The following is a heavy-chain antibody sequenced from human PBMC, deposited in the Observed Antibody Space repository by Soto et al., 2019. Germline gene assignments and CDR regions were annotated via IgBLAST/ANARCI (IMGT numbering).Heavy chain of an antibody. CDR2: INAGNDKT. CDR3: ARNGWFGELFPFDF. D-gene: IGHD3-10*01. V-gene: IGHV1-3*01. CDR1: GYTFSSYS. J-gene: IGHJ4*02. Sequence: ASVKVSCKASGYTFSSYSIHWVRQAPGQRLEWMGWINAGNDKTKYSQKLQGRVTITRDTSASTAYMELSSLRSEDTAVFYCARNGWFGELFPFDFWGQGTLVTVSS.